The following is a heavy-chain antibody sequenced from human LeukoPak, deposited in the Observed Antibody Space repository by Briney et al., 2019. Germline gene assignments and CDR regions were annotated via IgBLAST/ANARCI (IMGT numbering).Heavy chain of an antibody. D-gene: IGHD2-15*01. V-gene: IGHV3-30-3*01. CDR2: ISYDENNK. Sequence: GGSLRLSCAASGNYCMHWVRQAPGKGLEWVALISYDENNKYYTDSVRGRFTISRDNPKNTLYLQMNSLRAEDTAVYYCASEFRSGHMGLDAFDIWGQGTMVTVSS. CDR1: GNYC. CDR3: ASEFRSGHMGLDAFDI. J-gene: IGHJ3*02.